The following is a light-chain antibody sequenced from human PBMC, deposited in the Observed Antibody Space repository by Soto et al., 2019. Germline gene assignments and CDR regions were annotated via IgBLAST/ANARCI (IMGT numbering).Light chain of an antibody. V-gene: IGKV1-39*01. CDR1: QSISSS. CDR2: AAS. CDR3: QQSYNTPWT. Sequence: DIQMTQSPSSLSASAGDRVTITCRASQSISSSLNWYQQKPGKAPKLLIYAASSLQSGVPSRFSGSGSGTDFSLTISNPQSEDFATYYCQQSYNTPWTFGQGTKVEIK. J-gene: IGKJ1*01.